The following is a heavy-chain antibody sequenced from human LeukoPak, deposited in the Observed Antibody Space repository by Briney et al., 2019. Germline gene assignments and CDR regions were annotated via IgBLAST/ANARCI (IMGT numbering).Heavy chain of an antibody. J-gene: IGHJ4*02. Sequence: ASVKVSCKASGYTFTSYGISWVRQAPGQGLEWMGWISAYNGNTHYAQKLQGRVTMTTDTSTRTAYMELSSLRSEDTAVYYCARDNDSRDPPHFDYWGQGTLVTVSS. D-gene: IGHD3-16*01. V-gene: IGHV1-18*01. CDR1: GYTFTSYG. CDR2: ISAYNGNT. CDR3: ARDNDSRDPPHFDY.